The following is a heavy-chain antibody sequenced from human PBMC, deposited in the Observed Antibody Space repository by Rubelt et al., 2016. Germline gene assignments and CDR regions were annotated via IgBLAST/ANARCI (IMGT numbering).Heavy chain of an antibody. Sequence: VESGGGLVQPGGFLKLACAASGLKFSGSAIHWVRQASGKGLEWIGRIRTKANSYATGYGASVKGRFTISRDDSKNTAYLQMNSLKIEDTAVYYCTRDLPTYSSSSMFDYWGQGTLVTVSS. J-gene: IGHJ4*02. D-gene: IGHD6-6*01. CDR1: GLKFSGSA. V-gene: IGHV3-73*01. CDR3: TRDLPTYSSSSMFDY. CDR2: IRTKANSYAT.